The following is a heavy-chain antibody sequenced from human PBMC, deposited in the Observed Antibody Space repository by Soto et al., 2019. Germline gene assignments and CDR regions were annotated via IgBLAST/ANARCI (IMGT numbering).Heavy chain of an antibody. Sequence: GESLKISCKGSGYSFASYWISWVRQMPGKGLEWMGRIDPSDSYTNYSPSFQGHVTISADKSISTAYLQWSSLKASDTAMYYCARHNVLDIVVVVAARPLYMDVCGQGTTVTVSS. CDR2: IDPSDSYT. CDR1: GYSFASYW. V-gene: IGHV5-10-1*01. J-gene: IGHJ6*02. CDR3: ARHNVLDIVVVVAARPLYMDV. D-gene: IGHD2-15*01.